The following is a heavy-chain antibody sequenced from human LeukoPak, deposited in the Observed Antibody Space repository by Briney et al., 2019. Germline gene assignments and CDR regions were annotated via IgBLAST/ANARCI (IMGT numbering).Heavy chain of an antibody. CDR3: ARLRESSSWYRPAPNWFDP. CDR2: IQTSGST. D-gene: IGHD6-13*01. CDR1: GGPISSYY. V-gene: IGHV4-4*09. Sequence: PSETLSLTCTVSGGPISSYYWSWIRQPPGKRLEWIGYIQTSGSTNYNPSLKSRVTISVDTSKNQFSLKLSSVTAADTAVYYCARLRESSSWYRPAPNWFDPWGQGTLVTVSS. J-gene: IGHJ5*02.